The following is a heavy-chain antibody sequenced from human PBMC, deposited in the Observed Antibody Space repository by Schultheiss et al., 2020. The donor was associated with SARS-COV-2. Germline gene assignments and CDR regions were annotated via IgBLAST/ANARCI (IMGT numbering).Heavy chain of an antibody. J-gene: IGHJ6*02. CDR1: GGTFSSYA. CDR2: IIPIFGIA. Sequence: SVKVSCKASGGTFSSYAISWVRQAPGQGLEWMGGIIPIFGIANYAQKFQGRVTITADKSTSTAYMELSSLRSEDTVVYYCARGATVTTRPYYYYGMDVWGQGTTVTVSS. CDR3: ARGATVTTRPYYYYGMDV. V-gene: IGHV1-69*10. D-gene: IGHD4-11*01.